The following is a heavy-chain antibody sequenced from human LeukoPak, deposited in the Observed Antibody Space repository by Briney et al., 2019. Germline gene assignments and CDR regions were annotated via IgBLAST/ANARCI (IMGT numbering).Heavy chain of an antibody. Sequence: GASVKVSCKTSGYTFTSYGISWVRQAPGPGLEWMGWISAYNDNTNYAQKLQDRVTMTTDTSTSTAYMELRSLRSDDTAVYYCARSPGGAGGGLNWFDPWGQGTLVTVSS. CDR2: ISAYNDNT. J-gene: IGHJ5*02. CDR1: GYTFTSYG. CDR3: ARSPGGAGGGLNWFDP. D-gene: IGHD1-26*01. V-gene: IGHV1-18*01.